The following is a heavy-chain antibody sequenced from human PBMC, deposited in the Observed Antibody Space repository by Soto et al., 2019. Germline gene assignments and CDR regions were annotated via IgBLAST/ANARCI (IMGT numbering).Heavy chain of an antibody. CDR3: ARGPDGWYDPNGFDP. D-gene: IGHD6-19*01. Sequence: SQTRSLTCAISGDSVSSNSAAWDWIRQSPSRGLEWLGRTYYRSKWYNDYAVSVKGRITINPDTSKNQFSLQLNSVTPEDTAVYYCARGPDGWYDPNGFDPWGQGTLVTVSP. CDR2: TYYRSKWYN. CDR1: GDSVSSNSAA. V-gene: IGHV6-1*01. J-gene: IGHJ5*02.